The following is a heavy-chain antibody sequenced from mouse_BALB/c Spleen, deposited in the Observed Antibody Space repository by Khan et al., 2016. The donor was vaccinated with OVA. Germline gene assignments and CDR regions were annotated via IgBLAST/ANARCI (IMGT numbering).Heavy chain of an antibody. Sequence: QVRLQQSGAELVRPGSSVKISCKASGYAFSSSWMNWVKQRPGQGLEWIGQIYPGDGNTYYNGNYKGKATLTAAKSSSTAYMQLTRLTSEDSAVSFCEREAYYVSRRAWFAYWGQATLVTVST. CDR2: IYPGDGNT. CDR3: EREAYYVSRRAWFAY. J-gene: IGHJ3*01. D-gene: IGHD1-1*01. V-gene: IGHV1-80*01. CDR1: GYAFSSSW.